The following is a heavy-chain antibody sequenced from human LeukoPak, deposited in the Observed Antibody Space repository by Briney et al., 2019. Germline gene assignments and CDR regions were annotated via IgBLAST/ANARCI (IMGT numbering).Heavy chain of an antibody. Sequence: ASVKVSCKASGYTFTGYYIHWLRLAPGQGLEWVGWINPNSGGTNYAQKFQGWVTMTRDTSISTAYMELSRLRSDDTAVYYCAREGDSGYDYDAFDIWGQGTMVTVSS. J-gene: IGHJ3*02. CDR3: AREGDSGYDYDAFDI. CDR1: GYTFTGYY. D-gene: IGHD5-12*01. V-gene: IGHV1-2*04. CDR2: INPNSGGT.